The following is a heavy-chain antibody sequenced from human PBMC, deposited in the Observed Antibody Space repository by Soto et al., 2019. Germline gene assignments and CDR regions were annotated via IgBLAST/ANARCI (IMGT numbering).Heavy chain of an antibody. Sequence: SETLSLTYAVYGGSFSGYYWSWIRQPPGKGLEWIGEINHSGSTNYNPSLKSRVTISVDTSKNQFSLKLSSVTAADTAVYYCARGGVTYYDFWSGYYYYGMDVWGQGTTVTVSS. J-gene: IGHJ6*02. V-gene: IGHV4-34*01. D-gene: IGHD3-3*01. CDR3: ARGGVTYYDFWSGYYYYGMDV. CDR2: INHSGST. CDR1: GGSFSGYY.